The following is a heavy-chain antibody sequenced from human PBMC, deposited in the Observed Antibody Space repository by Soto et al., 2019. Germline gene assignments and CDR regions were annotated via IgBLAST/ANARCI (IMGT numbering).Heavy chain of an antibody. CDR2: IYHSVTT. V-gene: IGHV4-59*11. CDR3: ARGGYRTLAWFDP. Sequence: QVQVQESGPGLVKPSETLSLTCTVSGGSISNHYWSWIRQSPGKGLEWIANIYHSVTTNYNPSLKSRVTISIDSSKNQVSLKLNSVTAADTAVYYCARGGYRTLAWFDPWGQGTLVTVSS. CDR1: GGSISNHY. D-gene: IGHD6-13*01. J-gene: IGHJ5*02.